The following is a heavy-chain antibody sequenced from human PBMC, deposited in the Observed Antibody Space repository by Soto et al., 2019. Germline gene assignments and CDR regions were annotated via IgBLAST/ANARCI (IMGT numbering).Heavy chain of an antibody. D-gene: IGHD2-2*03. CDR2: IIPIFGTA. CDR1: GGTFSSYA. Sequence: QVQLVQSGAEVKKPGSSVKVSCKASGGTFSSYAISWVRQAPGQGLEWMGGIIPIFGTANYAQKFQGRVTITADDSTSTADMELSSLRSEDTAVYYCASPGYCSSTSCYKNYYYGMDVWGQGTTVTVSS. CDR3: ASPGYCSSTSCYKNYYYGMDV. V-gene: IGHV1-69*01. J-gene: IGHJ6*02.